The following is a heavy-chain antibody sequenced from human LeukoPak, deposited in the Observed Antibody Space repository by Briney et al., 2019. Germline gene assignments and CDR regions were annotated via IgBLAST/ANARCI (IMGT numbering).Heavy chain of an antibody. J-gene: IGHJ4*02. D-gene: IGHD6-13*01. CDR2: ISSSSSTI. Sequence: GGSLRLSCAASGFTSSSYSMNWVRQAPGKGLEWVSYISSSSSTIYYADSVKGRFTISRDNAKNSLYLQMNSLRAEDTAVYYCARILKSSSWYEQDYWGQGTLVTVSS. V-gene: IGHV3-48*04. CDR1: GFTSSSYS. CDR3: ARILKSSSWYEQDY.